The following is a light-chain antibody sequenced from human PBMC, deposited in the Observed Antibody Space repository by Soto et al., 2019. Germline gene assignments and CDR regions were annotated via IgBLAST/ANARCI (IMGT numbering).Light chain of an antibody. CDR3: SSYTSSDTPYV. Sequence: QSVLTQPASVSGSPGQSITIYCTGTSSDVGDYKYVSWYQQHPDKAPKLIIFVNSNRPSGISNRFSASKSGNTASLTISGLQAEDEADYYCSSYTSSDTPYVFGTGTKLTVL. CDR2: VNS. CDR1: SSDVGDYKY. J-gene: IGLJ1*01. V-gene: IGLV2-14*01.